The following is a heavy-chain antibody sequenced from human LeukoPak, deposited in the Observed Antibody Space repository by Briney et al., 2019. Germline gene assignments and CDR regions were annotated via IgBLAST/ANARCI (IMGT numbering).Heavy chain of an antibody. CDR2: IYYSGRT. V-gene: IGHV4-39*01. D-gene: IGHD3-16*01. CDR3: ARFFYYDAGLPPY. CDR1: GGYISTSNYY. Sequence: PSETLSLTCSVSGGYISTSNYYWGWIRQPPGKGLEWIGTIYYSGRTYYNPSLQSRVTISLDTSQNQLFLQVRSMTVVDTAVYRCARFFYYDAGLPPYWGQGTLVTVSS. J-gene: IGHJ4*02.